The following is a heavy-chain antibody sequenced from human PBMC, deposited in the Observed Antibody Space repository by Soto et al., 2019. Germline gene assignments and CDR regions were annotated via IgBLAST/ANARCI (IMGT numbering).Heavy chain of an antibody. CDR1: EFSFSSYA. J-gene: IGHJ4*02. D-gene: IGHD2-21*02. CDR2: ITANGASA. V-gene: IGHV3-23*01. CDR3: AEAKSTAWFFYDY. Sequence: EVQLLESGGGLVQPGESLRLSCTAPEFSFSSYALGWVRLPPGKGLEWVSGITANGASAYNADSVKGRFTVSRDNSWNTLFLLMNILRTEDTAVYYCAEAKSTAWFFYDYWGQGTLVTVSS.